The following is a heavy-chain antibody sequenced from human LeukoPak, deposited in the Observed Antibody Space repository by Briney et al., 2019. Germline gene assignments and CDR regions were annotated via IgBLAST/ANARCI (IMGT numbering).Heavy chain of an antibody. CDR2: IYHSGST. CDR1: GGSISSSNW. CDR3: ARGGDSYNFGVRRLDY. J-gene: IGHJ4*02. Sequence: PSQTLSLTCAVSGGSISSSNWWSWVRQPPGKGLEWIGEIYHSGSTNYNPSLKSRVTISVDKSKNQFSLKLSSVTAAATAVYYCARGGDSYNFGVRRLDYWGQGTLVTVSS. D-gene: IGHD5-24*01. V-gene: IGHV4-4*02.